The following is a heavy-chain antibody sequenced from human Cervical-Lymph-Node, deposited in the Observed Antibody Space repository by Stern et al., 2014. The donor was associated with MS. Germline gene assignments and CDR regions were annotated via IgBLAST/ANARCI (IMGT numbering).Heavy chain of an antibody. Sequence: QVQLVQSGAEVKKPGSSVKVSCKASGGIFSNSAFSWVRQAPGQGLEWMGGIIPIFGTAHYAQNFQGSLTITADELTSTAYMELSSLRSDDTAVYYCARDSDILFAMDVWGQGTTVTVSS. CDR1: GGIFSNSA. CDR2: IIPIFGTA. CDR3: ARDSDILFAMDV. V-gene: IGHV1-69*01. D-gene: IGHD2-15*01. J-gene: IGHJ6*02.